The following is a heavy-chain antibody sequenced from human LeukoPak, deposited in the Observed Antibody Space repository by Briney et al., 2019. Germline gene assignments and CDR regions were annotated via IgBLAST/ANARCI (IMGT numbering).Heavy chain of an antibody. Sequence: GGSLRLSCAASGFSFNSHGMHWVRQAPGKGLEWVAAILPDGGNKHYADSVKGRVTISRDNSKNTLYLQMNSLRAEDTALYYCAIVTTVVTNFDYWGQGTLVTVSS. CDR2: ILPDGGNK. J-gene: IGHJ4*02. CDR3: AIVTTVVTNFDY. CDR1: GFSFNSHG. V-gene: IGHV3-30*03. D-gene: IGHD4-23*01.